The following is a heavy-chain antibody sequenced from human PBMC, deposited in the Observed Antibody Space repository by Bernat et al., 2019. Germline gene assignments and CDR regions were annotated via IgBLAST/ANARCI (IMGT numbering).Heavy chain of an antibody. D-gene: IGHD6-19*01. CDR2: ISSSGSTI. CDR3: ARDSARGSGWYDTLYYFDY. V-gene: IGHV3-11*01. CDR1: GFTFSDYY. Sequence: VQLLESGGGLVQPGGSLRLSCAASGFTFSDYYMSWIRQAPGKGLEWVSYISSSGSTIYYADSVKGRFTISRDNAKNSLYLQMNSLRAEDTAVYYCARDSARGSGWYDTLYYFDYWGQGTLVTVSS. J-gene: IGHJ4*02.